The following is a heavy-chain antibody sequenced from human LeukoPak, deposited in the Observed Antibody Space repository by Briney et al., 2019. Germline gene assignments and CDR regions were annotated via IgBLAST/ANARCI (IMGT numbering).Heavy chain of an antibody. CDR2: INPSGGST. CDR3: ARDPWQQLVLVY. CDR1: GYTFTSYY. D-gene: IGHD6-13*01. V-gene: IGHV1-46*01. Sequence: ASVKVSCKASGYTFTSYYMHWVRQAPGQGLEWMGIINPSGGSTSYAQKFQGRVTMTRDTSTSTVCMELSSLRSEDTAVYYCARDPWQQLVLVYWGQGTLVTVSS. J-gene: IGHJ4*02.